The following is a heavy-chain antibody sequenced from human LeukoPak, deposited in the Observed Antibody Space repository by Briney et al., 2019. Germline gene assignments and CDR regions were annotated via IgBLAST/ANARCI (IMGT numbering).Heavy chain of an antibody. D-gene: IGHD3-22*01. Sequence: GGSLRLSCAASGFTFSSYAMSWVRQAPGKGLEWVSAISGSGGSTYYADFGKGRFTTSRDNSKNTVYLQMNSLRAEDTAVYYCAKDKQGSSGPFDYWGQGTLVTVSS. CDR3: AKDKQGSSGPFDY. V-gene: IGHV3-23*01. CDR2: ISGSGGST. J-gene: IGHJ4*02. CDR1: GFTFSSYA.